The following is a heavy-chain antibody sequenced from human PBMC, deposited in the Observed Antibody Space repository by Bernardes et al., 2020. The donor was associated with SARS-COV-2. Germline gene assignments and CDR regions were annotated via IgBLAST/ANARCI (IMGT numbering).Heavy chain of an antibody. CDR1: GFTFSDFH. Sequence: GGPLRLSCATWGFTFSDFHMTWIRQAPGTGLEWVSYIDKSGSPIYYADSVKGRFTISRDNAQKSLFLQMNSLRAEDTAVYFCARDCSSTSCYMTGSLDYWGQGALVTVSS. J-gene: IGHJ4*02. CDR3: ARDCSSTSCYMTGSLDY. V-gene: IGHV3-11*01. D-gene: IGHD2-2*02. CDR2: IDKSGSPI.